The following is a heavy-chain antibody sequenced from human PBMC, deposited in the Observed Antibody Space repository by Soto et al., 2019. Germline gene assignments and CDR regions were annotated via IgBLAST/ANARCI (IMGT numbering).Heavy chain of an antibody. CDR1: GFTFSDFW. D-gene: IGHD2-8*01. CDR2: IKQDGSER. CDR3: ARSEVYSFDF. V-gene: IGHV3-7*05. J-gene: IGHJ4*02. Sequence: EVQLVESGGGLVQPGGSLRLSCAASGFTFSDFWVTWVRQAPGKGLEWVANIKQDGSERYYVDSVKGRFTISRDNAKNSLFLQMTSLRAEDTAVYYCARSEVYSFDFWGQGTLVTVSS.